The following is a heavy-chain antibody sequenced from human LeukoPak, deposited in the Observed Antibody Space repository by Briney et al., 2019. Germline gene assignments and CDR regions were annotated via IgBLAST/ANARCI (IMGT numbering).Heavy chain of an antibody. Sequence: PSETLSLTCTVSGGSISSYYWSWIRQPPGKGLEWIGYIYYSGSTNYNPSLKSRVTISVDTSKNQFSLKLSSVTAADTAVYYCARGYDFWSGYTPLDYWGQGTLVIVSS. J-gene: IGHJ4*02. CDR2: IYYSGST. CDR3: ARGYDFWSGYTPLDY. D-gene: IGHD3-3*01. V-gene: IGHV4-59*01. CDR1: GGSISSYY.